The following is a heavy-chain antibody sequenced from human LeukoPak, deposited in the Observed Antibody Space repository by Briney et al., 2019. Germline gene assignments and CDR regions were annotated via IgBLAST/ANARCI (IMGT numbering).Heavy chain of an antibody. Sequence: PGRSLRLSCAASGFTFDDYATHWVRQAPGKGLEWVSGISWNSGSIGYADSVKGRFTISRDNAKNSLYLQMNSLRAEDTALYYCAKGPIAVAGYFDYWGQGTLVTVSS. V-gene: IGHV3-9*01. CDR2: ISWNSGSI. CDR1: GFTFDDYA. J-gene: IGHJ4*02. CDR3: AKGPIAVAGYFDY. D-gene: IGHD6-19*01.